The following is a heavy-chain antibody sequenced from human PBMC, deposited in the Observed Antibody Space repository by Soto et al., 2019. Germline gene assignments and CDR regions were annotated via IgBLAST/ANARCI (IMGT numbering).Heavy chain of an antibody. CDR2: LIPLFGTT. D-gene: IGHD7-27*01. CDR3: ARGPNWGYRFDS. Sequence: QVQLVQSGAEVKKPGSSVKVSCEASGGTFSGHAISWVRQAPGQGPEWMGGLIPLFGTTQHEQNFQDRLTITADKSTSTAYMELTSLRFGDTAIYYCARGPNWGYRFDSWGQGTLVTVSS. CDR1: GGTFSGHA. J-gene: IGHJ4*02. V-gene: IGHV1-69*06.